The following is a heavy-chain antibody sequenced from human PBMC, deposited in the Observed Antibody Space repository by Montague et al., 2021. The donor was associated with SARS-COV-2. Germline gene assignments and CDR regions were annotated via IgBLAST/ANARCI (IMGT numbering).Heavy chain of an antibody. CDR3: ARDHGDGYNNREAFDV. Sequence: SLRLSCAASGFTFDDHDMYWVRQAPGKGLEWVSAIRWNVDTKGYADSVKGRFTISRDNAKNSLYLQMNSLTVGDTALYYCARDHGDGYNNREAFDVWGRGTMVTVSS. D-gene: IGHD5-24*01. CDR1: GFTFDDHD. J-gene: IGHJ3*01. CDR2: IRWNVDTK. V-gene: IGHV3-20*04.